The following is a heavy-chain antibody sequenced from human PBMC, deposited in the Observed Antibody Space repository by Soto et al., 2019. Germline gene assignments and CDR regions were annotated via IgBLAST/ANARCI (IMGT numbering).Heavy chain of an antibody. CDR2: ISAYNGNT. CDR1: GYTFTSYG. Sequence: ASVKVSCKASGYTFTSYGISWVRQAPGQGLEWMGWISAYNGNTNYAQKLQGRVTMTTDTSTSTAYMELRSLRSDDTAVYYCARVSRRIAAAESWFDPWGQGTLVTVSS. D-gene: IGHD6-13*01. CDR3: ARVSRRIAAAESWFDP. V-gene: IGHV1-18*01. J-gene: IGHJ5*02.